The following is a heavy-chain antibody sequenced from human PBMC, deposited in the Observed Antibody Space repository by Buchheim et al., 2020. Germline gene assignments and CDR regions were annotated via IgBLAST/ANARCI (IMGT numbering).Heavy chain of an antibody. CDR1: GGTFSSYA. Sequence: QVQLVQSGAEVKKPGSSVKVSCKASGGTFSSYAISWVRQAPGQGLEWMGGIIPIFGTANYAQKFQGRVTITADESTSTAYMKLSSLRSEDTAVYYCARDNRRGAVAGTGYYYYMDVWGKGTT. CDR3: ARDNRRGAVAGTGYYYYMDV. D-gene: IGHD6-19*01. CDR2: IIPIFGTA. V-gene: IGHV1-69*01. J-gene: IGHJ6*03.